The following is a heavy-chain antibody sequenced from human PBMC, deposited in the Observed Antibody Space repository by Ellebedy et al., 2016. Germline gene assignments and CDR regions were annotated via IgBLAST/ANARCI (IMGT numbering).Heavy chain of an antibody. Sequence: GGSLRLXXAASGFTFRSYWMSWVRRAPGKGLEWVATISGAGYTTFFADSVKGRFTISRDNSKNTLYLQMNNLRVDDTALYYCRQGHYFDQWGQGALVTVSS. CDR1: GFTFRSYW. CDR3: RQGHYFDQ. V-gene: IGHV3-23*01. J-gene: IGHJ4*02. CDR2: ISGAGYTT.